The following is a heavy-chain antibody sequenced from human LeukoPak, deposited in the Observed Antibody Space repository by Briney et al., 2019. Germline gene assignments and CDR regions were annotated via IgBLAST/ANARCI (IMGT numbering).Heavy chain of an antibody. Sequence: PSETLSLTCTVSGVSISNYYLAWIRQPPGRGLEWIGYIYDTGSTKDNPALKSRLTIPLQTSRNQFSLNLKSLTSADTALYYCARVRNFPDAFDIWGQGSMVTVSS. J-gene: IGHJ3*02. V-gene: IGHV4-59*01. CDR1: GVSISNYY. CDR3: ARVRNFPDAFDI. CDR2: IYDTGST.